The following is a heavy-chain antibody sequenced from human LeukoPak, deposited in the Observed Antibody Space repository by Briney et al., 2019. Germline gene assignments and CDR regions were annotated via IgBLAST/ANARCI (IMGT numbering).Heavy chain of an antibody. Sequence: PGGSLRLSCAASGLTFSSYWMSWVRQAPGRGLEWVANIKQDGSEKYYVDSVKGRFTISRDNAKNSLYLQMNSLRAEDTAVYYCARESVDLGYCSGGSCYWGYWGQGTLVTVSS. CDR3: ARESVDLGYCSGGSCYWGY. D-gene: IGHD2-15*01. J-gene: IGHJ4*02. CDR1: GLTFSSYW. V-gene: IGHV3-7*01. CDR2: IKQDGSEK.